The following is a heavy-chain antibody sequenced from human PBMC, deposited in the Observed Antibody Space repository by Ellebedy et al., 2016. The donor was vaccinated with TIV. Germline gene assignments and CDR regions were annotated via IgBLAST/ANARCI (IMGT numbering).Heavy chain of an antibody. CDR1: GGSISTYY. J-gene: IGHJ6*02. D-gene: IGHD3-10*01. CDR2: IFTSGST. Sequence: MPSETLSLTCTVSGGSISTYYWSWIRQPAGKGLEWTGRIFTSGSTDYNPSLKSRVTMSVDTSKIRFSLKMRSVTAADTAVYYCARNFYGSGSYKYYYGMDVWGQGTTVTVSS. CDR3: ARNFYGSGSYKYYYGMDV. V-gene: IGHV4-4*07.